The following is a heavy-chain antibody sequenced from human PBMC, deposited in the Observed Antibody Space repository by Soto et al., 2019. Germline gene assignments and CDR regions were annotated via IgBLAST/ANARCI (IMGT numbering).Heavy chain of an antibody. CDR1: GVTFSSYS. CDR3: ARVGHCSGGSCYSGGWFDP. CDR2: IIPIFGTA. D-gene: IGHD2-15*01. Sequence: SVTVSGKASGVTFSSYSISWVRQSPGQGLEWMGGIIPIFGTANYAQKFQGRVTITADESTSTAYMELSSLRSEDTAVYYCARVGHCSGGSCYSGGWFDPWGQGTLVTVSS. J-gene: IGHJ5*02. V-gene: IGHV1-69*13.